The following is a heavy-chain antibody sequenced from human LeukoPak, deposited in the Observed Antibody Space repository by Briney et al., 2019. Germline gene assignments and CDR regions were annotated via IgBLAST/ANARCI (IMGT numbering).Heavy chain of an antibody. Sequence: SETLSLTCTVSGGSISSGGYYWSWIRQPPGKGLEWIGYIYHSGSTYYNPSLKSRVTISVDRSKNQFSLKLSSVTAADTAVYYCARDLIGLPHYYDGSGYYDYWGQGTLVTVSS. V-gene: IGHV4-30-2*01. CDR2: IYHSGST. CDR3: ARDLIGLPHYYDGSGYYDY. J-gene: IGHJ4*02. D-gene: IGHD3-22*01. CDR1: GGSISSGGYY.